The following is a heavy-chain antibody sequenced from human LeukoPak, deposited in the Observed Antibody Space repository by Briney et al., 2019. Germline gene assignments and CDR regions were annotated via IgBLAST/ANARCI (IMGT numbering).Heavy chain of an antibody. CDR3: VREARGYHYTCFDY. Sequence: GGSLRLSFTASGFTLGSHDMHGVRQIPAQRLEWVAAVSSGFHAFFADSVQGRFTVSREDARSSLYLQMNSLRAGNPAVYYCVREARGYHYTCFDYWGQGTLVTVSS. V-gene: IGHV3-13*01. CDR1: GFTLGSHD. J-gene: IGHJ4*02. CDR2: VSSGFHA. D-gene: IGHD5-18*01.